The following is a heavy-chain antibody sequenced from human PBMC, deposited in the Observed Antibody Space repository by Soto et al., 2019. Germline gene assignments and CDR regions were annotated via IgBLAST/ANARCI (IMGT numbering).Heavy chain of an antibody. CDR1: GFTFSTYW. CDR2: IKQDGSEK. V-gene: IGHV3-7*01. J-gene: IGHJ5*01. D-gene: IGHD2-2*02. CDR3: VRDERICTINTSCYKHDWFAS. Sequence: GGSLRLSCAASGFTFSTYWMSWVRQAPGQGLEWVANIKQDGSEKYYVDSVKGRFTISRDNAENSLYLQMNSLRAEDTAVYYCVRDERICTINTSCYKHDWFASSGQGTAVTVSS.